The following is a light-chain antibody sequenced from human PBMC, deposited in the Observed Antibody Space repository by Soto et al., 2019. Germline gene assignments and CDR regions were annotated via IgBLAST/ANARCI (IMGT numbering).Light chain of an antibody. CDR2: KVS. V-gene: IGKV2-30*02. CDR1: QSLVPSDGIAS. J-gene: IGKJ5*01. CDR3: MQGTHSPIT. Sequence: DFVMSQSPLSLPVTLGQPSSISCGSNQSLVPSDGIASFSWFQQRAGRSPRRLIYKVSNRDSGVPARYRGSGSGTDFALKISRVEAEDVAVYYCMQGTHSPITCGQGTRLEIK.